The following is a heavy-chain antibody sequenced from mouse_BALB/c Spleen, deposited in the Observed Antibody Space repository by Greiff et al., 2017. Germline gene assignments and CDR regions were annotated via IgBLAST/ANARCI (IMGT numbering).Heavy chain of an antibody. Sequence: QVQLQQPGAELVKPGTSVKISCKASGYTFTNYWLGWVKQRPGHGLEWIGDIYPGGGYTNYNEKFKGKATLTADTSSSTAYMQLSSLTSEDSAVYFCAREGYDGYYQFAYWGQGTLVTVSA. J-gene: IGHJ3*01. V-gene: IGHV1-63*02. CDR3: AREGYDGYYQFAY. D-gene: IGHD2-3*01. CDR1: GYTFTNYW. CDR2: IYPGGGYT.